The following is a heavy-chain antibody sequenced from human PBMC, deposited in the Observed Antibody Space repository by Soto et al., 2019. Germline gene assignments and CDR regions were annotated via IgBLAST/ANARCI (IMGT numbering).Heavy chain of an antibody. J-gene: IGHJ6*03. V-gene: IGHV4-34*01. CDR1: GGAFSGYY. CDR2: KEHGGST. Sequence: SETLSLTCAVYGGAFSGYYWTWVRQTPGKGLEWIGEKEHGGSTTYNPSLQSRASISLDLVRKQVSLQLTSVTAADSATYYCARGQIVSSNFYLMEVWGKGTTVTVSS. CDR3: ARGQIVSSNFYLMEV. D-gene: IGHD3-16*02.